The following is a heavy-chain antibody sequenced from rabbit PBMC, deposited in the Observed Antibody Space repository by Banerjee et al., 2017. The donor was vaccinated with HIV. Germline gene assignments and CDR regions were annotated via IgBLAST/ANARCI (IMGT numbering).Heavy chain of an antibody. CDR1: GFDFSSNA. V-gene: IGHV1S36*01. Sequence: QQQLEESGGGLVQPEGSLTLTCTASGFDFSSNAMCWVRQAPGKGLEYIGWIDTGGSAYYASWVNGRFTISKTSTTVTLQMTSLTAADTATYFCARSNDWGLEYFHLWGPGTLVTVS. J-gene: IGHJ4*01. D-gene: IGHD4-1*01. CDR3: ARSNDWGLEYFHL. CDR2: IDTGGSA.